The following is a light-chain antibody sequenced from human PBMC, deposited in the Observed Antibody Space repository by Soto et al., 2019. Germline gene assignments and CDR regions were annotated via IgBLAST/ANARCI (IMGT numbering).Light chain of an antibody. CDR3: LQSDTFPYT. CDR1: QDIDRW. CDR2: TAS. J-gene: IGKJ2*01. V-gene: IGKV1D-12*01. Sequence: DLPMTQSPSSVSASVGDRVTISCRASQDIDRWLAWFQHKPGKAPKLLISTASSLQSGVPSRFSGSGSVTDFTLTIASLQFEDFATYYCLQSDTFPYTFGLGTKLEIK.